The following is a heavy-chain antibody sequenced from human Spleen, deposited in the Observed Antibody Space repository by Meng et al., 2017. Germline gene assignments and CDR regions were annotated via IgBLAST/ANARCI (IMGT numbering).Heavy chain of an antibody. V-gene: IGHV3-11*01. CDR2: ISTSGNTI. J-gene: IGHJ4*02. CDR1: GFTFSDYY. CDR3: ARGFNGGNSGAFGY. Sequence: QVHLVASGGGVVQPGRSLRLSCAASGFTFSDYYMSWIRQAPGKGLEWISYISTSGNTIYYTDSVKGRFAISRDNAKNSLYLQMSSLRAEDTAVYYCARGFNGGNSGAFGYWGQGTLVTVSS. D-gene: IGHD4-23*01.